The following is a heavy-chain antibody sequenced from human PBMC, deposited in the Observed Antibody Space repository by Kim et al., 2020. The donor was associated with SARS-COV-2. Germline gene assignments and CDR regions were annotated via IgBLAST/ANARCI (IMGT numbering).Heavy chain of an antibody. Sequence: GGSLRLSCAASGFSFSDSAVHWVRQASGEGLEGIGLITSKARNYATAYAASVRGRFAVSRDDSKNTAYLLMNSLKTEDTAVYYCTRRLAMVSTSAFDYWGQGTLVTVSS. CDR2: ITSKARNYAT. D-gene: IGHD5-18*01. V-gene: IGHV3-73*01. CDR1: GFSFSDSA. J-gene: IGHJ4*02. CDR3: TRRLAMVSTSAFDY.